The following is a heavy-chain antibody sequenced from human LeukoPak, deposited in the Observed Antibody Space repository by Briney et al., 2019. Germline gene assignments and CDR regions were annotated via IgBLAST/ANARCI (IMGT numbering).Heavy chain of an antibody. CDR3: AKWGYYYDSSAYVAPTDDS. Sequence: PSETLSLTCTVSGGSISTYYWTWIRQPPGKGLEWIGYINYNGRTDWRTDYNPSLKGRVTISVDTSKNQFSLKLSSVTAADTAVYYCAKWGYYYDSSAYVAPTDDSWGQGTLVTVSS. V-gene: IGHV4-59*01. J-gene: IGHJ4*02. CDR2: INYNGRTDWRT. D-gene: IGHD3-22*01. CDR1: GGSISTYY.